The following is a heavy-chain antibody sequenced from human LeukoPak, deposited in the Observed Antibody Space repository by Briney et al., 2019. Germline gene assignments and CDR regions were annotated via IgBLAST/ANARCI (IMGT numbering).Heavy chain of an antibody. CDR1: GDSVSSNSAA. Sequence: SQTLSLTCALSGDSVSSNSAAWNWIRQSPSRGLEWLGRTYYRSKWYNDYAGSLKSRITINPDTSKNQFSLQLNSVTPEDTAVYYCARDPHYYDSSGYYHFDYWGQGTLVTVSS. V-gene: IGHV6-1*01. D-gene: IGHD3-22*01. CDR3: ARDPHYYDSSGYYHFDY. CDR2: TYYRSKWYN. J-gene: IGHJ4*02.